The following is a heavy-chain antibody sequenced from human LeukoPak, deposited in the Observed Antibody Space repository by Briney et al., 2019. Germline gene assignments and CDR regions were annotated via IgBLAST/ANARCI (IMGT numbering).Heavy chain of an antibody. CDR1: GYTLTELS. J-gene: IGHJ6*03. D-gene: IGHD2-2*01. V-gene: IGHV1-24*01. CDR2: FDPEDGET. Sequence: ASVKVSCKVSGYTLTELSMHWVRQAPGKGLEWMGGFDPEDGETIYAQKFQGRVTITADKSTSTAYMELSSLRSEDTAVYYCARVPSPLIEVVPAAMRYYYYMDVSGKGTTVTVSS. CDR3: ARVPSPLIEVVPAAMRYYYYMDV.